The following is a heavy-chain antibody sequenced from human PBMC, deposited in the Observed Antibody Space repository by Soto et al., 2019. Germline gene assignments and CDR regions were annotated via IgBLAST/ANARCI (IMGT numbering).Heavy chain of an antibody. CDR3: ARGLGLDAFDI. Sequence: PGGSLRLSCAASGFTFSSYAMHWVRQAPGKGLEWVAVISYDGSNKYYADSVKGRFTISRDNSKNTLYLQMNSLRAEDTAVYYCARGLGLDAFDIGGQGTMVTVS. CDR2: ISYDGSNK. CDR1: GFTFSSYA. V-gene: IGHV3-30-3*01. J-gene: IGHJ3*02.